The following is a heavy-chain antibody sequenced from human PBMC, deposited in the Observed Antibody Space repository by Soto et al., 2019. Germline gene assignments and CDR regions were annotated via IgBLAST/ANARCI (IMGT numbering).Heavy chain of an antibody. D-gene: IGHD2-2*01. Sequence: EVQLLESGGGLVQPGGSLRLSCGASGFTFGTHAMSWVRQAPGKGLEWVSSISGGGAGTYHADSVKGRFTISRDNSMNTLYLQMNSLRAEDTALYYCAKDRRSTSATNSYGMDGWGQGTTVTVSS. CDR1: GFTFGTHA. CDR2: ISGGGAGT. CDR3: AKDRRSTSATNSYGMDG. V-gene: IGHV3-23*01. J-gene: IGHJ6*01.